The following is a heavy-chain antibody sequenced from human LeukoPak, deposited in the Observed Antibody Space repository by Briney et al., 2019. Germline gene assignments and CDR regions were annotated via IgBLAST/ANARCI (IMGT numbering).Heavy chain of an antibody. J-gene: IGHJ4*02. CDR3: ARDRQYSYGYLYFDY. CDR1: GFTFSSYA. Sequence: PGRSLRLSCAASGFTFSSYAMHWVRQAPGKGLEWVAVISYDGSNKYYADSVKGRFTISRDNSKNTLYLQMNSLRAEDTAVYYCARDRQYSYGYLYFDYWGQGTLVTVSS. CDR2: ISYDGSNK. V-gene: IGHV3-30-3*01. D-gene: IGHD5-18*01.